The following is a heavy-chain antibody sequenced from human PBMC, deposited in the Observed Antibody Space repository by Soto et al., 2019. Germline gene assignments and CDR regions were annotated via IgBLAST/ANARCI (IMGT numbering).Heavy chain of an antibody. CDR3: ARGVTVFGLVSRFWFDA. CDR2: IYNSGIT. V-gene: IGHV4-30-4*01. J-gene: IGHJ5*02. CDR1: GGSISSGDYS. D-gene: IGHD3-3*01. Sequence: PSETLSLTCTVSGGSISSGDYSWSWVRQSPGKGLEWIGHIYNSGITYYNPSLKSRVVISIDTSRNQFSLRLNSLTAADRAVYFCARGVTVFGLVSRFWFDAWGQGTVVT.